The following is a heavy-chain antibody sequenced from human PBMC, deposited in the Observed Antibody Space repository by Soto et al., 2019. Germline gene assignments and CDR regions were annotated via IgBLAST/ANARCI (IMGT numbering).Heavy chain of an antibody. CDR1: GYTFTSYG. CDR3: ARAVEGDYMWARYRREFDS. D-gene: IGHD3-16*02. V-gene: IGHV1-18*01. CDR2: ISAYNGNT. J-gene: IGHJ4*02. Sequence: ASVKVSCKASGYTFTSYGISWVRQAPGQGLEWMGWISAYNGNTNYAQKLQGRVTMTTDTSTSTAYMELRSLRSDDTAVYYCARAVEGDYMWARYRREFDSWGQGTLVTVSS.